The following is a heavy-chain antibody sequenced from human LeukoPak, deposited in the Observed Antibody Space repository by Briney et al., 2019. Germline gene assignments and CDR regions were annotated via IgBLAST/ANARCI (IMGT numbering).Heavy chain of an antibody. J-gene: IGHJ4*02. Sequence: ASVKVSCKGSGYTFTSYWIQWVRQAPGQGLEWMGLINPDGGSTAYAHRFQGRVTMTGDTSTSTVYMDLSSLRSEDTAMYYCARAPRNSSTMLDYWGQGTLVTVSS. CDR1: GYTFTSYW. CDR3: ARAPRNSSTMLDY. V-gene: IGHV1-46*01. D-gene: IGHD6-13*01. CDR2: INPDGGST.